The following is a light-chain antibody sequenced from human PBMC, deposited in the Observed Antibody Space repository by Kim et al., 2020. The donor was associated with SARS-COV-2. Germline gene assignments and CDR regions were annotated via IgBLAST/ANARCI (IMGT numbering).Light chain of an antibody. Sequence: GGTVTLTCGFSSGSVSSSYYPSWYQQTPGQAPRTLIYSTNTRSSGVPDRFSGSILGNKAALTIAGAQADDESDYYCALYMGSGIWVFGGGTQLTVL. CDR3: ALYMGSGIWV. CDR1: SGSVSSSYY. V-gene: IGLV8-61*01. J-gene: IGLJ3*02. CDR2: STN.